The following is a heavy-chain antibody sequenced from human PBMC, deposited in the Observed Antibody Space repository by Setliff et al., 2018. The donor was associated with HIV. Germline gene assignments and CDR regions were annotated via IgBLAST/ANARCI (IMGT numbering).Heavy chain of an antibody. CDR3: ARSEGQWLRPEGALCDY. CDR2: INAGNGDT. V-gene: IGHV1-3*01. J-gene: IGHJ4*02. CDR1: GYTFTNYA. Sequence: ASVKVSCKASGYTFTNYAMHWVRQAPGQRLEWMGWINAGNGDTKYSQKFQGRVTFTWDTSASTAYMELSSLRSDDTAVYYCARSEGQWLRPEGALCDYWGQGTLVTVSS. D-gene: IGHD5-12*01.